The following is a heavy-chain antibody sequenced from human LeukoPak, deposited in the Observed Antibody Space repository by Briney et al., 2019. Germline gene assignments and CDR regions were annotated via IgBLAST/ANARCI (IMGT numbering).Heavy chain of an antibody. D-gene: IGHD6-19*01. CDR1: GVSFTGYY. CDR3: ARVGGWYEKAFGNGFDP. Sequence: PSETLSLTCAVYGVSFTGYYWGWSRQPPGKGLKGSGETNHSRSTNYNAHTKSRVTISVDTSETQSSLKLSSVTAADTAVYYCARVGGWYEKAFGNGFDPWGQGTLVTVSS. CDR2: TNHSRST. J-gene: IGHJ5*02. V-gene: IGHV4-34*01.